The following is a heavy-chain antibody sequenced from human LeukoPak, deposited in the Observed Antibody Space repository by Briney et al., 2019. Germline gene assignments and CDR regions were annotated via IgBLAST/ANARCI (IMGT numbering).Heavy chain of an antibody. V-gene: IGHV3-23*01. Sequence: GGSLRLSCAASGFTFSSYAMSWVRQAPGKGLEWVSAISGSGGSTYYADSVKGRFTISRDNSKNTLYLQMNSLRAEDTAVYYCAKDSGSYYDSSGYFGGYYFDYWGQGTLVTVSS. D-gene: IGHD3-22*01. J-gene: IGHJ4*02. CDR2: ISGSGGST. CDR1: GFTFSSYA. CDR3: AKDSGSYYDSSGYFGGYYFDY.